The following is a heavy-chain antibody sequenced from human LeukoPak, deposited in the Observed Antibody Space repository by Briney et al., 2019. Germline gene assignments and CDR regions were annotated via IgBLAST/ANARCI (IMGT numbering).Heavy chain of an antibody. CDR2: IYYSGST. D-gene: IGHD3-9*01. J-gene: IGHJ4*02. V-gene: IGHV4-39*01. CDR3: ARHAGVYDILTGYYPVYFDY. CDR1: GGSISSSSYY. Sequence: NPSETLSLTCTVSGGSISSSSYYWGWIRQPPGKGLEWIGSIYYSGSTYYNTSPKSRVTISVDTSKNQFSLKLSSVTAADTAVYYCARHAGVYDILTGYYPVYFDYWGQGTLVTVSS.